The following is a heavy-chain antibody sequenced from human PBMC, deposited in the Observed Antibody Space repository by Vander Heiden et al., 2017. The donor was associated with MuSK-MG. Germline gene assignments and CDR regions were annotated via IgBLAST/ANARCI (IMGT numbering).Heavy chain of an antibody. CDR3: AKRGHVDVAEIYGMDV. CDR1: GFTFSNYA. CDR2: ISYDGTNK. Sequence: QVQLVESGGGVVQPGRSLRLSCAASGFTFSNYAMHWVRQTPGKGLEWLGFISYDGTNKLYADAVTGRFTISRDNSKNTTYLQMNRLRHDETGVYYCAKRGHVDVAEIYGMDVCFQGTVVPVS. D-gene: IGHD3-10*02. J-gene: IGHJ6*02. V-gene: IGHV3-30*18.